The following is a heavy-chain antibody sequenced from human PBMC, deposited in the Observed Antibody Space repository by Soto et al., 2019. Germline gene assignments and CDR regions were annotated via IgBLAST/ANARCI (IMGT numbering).Heavy chain of an antibody. V-gene: IGHV1-2*04. CDR2: INPNSGGT. CDR1: GYTFTGYY. D-gene: IGHD3-3*01. Sequence: ASVKVSCKASGYTFTGYYMHWVRQAPGQGLEWMGWINPNSGGTNYAQKFQGWATMTRDTSISTAYMELSRLRSDDTAVYYCGRDITIFGGNSYGMDVWGQGTTVTVSS. CDR3: GRDITIFGGNSYGMDV. J-gene: IGHJ6*02.